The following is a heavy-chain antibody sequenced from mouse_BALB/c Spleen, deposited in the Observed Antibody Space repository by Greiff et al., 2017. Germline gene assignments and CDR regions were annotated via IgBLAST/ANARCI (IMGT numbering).Heavy chain of an antibody. D-gene: IGHD1-3*01. J-gene: IGHJ4*01. CDR2: INSNGGST. CDR1: GFTFSSYY. V-gene: IGHV5-6-2*01. Sequence: EVNVVESGGGLVKLGGSLKLSCAASGFTFSSYYMSWVRQTPEKRLELVAAINSNGGSTYYPDTVKGRFTISRDNAKNTLYLQMSSLKSEDTALYYCARQGTNEGAMYYWGQGTSVTVSS. CDR3: ARQGTNEGAMYY.